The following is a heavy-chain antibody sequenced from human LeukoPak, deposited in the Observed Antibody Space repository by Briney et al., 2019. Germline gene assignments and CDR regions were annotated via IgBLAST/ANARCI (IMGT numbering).Heavy chain of an antibody. CDR2: MNPNSGNT. CDR3: ARGGTYYDILTGYRNYYYYMDV. V-gene: IGHV1-8*03. CDR1: GYTFTSYD. J-gene: IGHJ6*03. D-gene: IGHD3-9*01. Sequence: ASVKVSCKASGYTFTSYDINWVRQATGQGLEWMGWMNPNSGNTGYAQKFQGRVTITRNTSISTAYMELSSLRSEDTAVYYCARGGTYYDILTGYRNYYYYMDVWGKGTTVTVSS.